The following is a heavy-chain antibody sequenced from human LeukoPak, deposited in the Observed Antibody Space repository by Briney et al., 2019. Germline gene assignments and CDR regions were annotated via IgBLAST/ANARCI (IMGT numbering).Heavy chain of an antibody. CDR3: ARDGTGDVY. CDR2: INHSGST. J-gene: IGHJ4*02. CDR1: GGSFSGYY. V-gene: IGHV4-34*01. D-gene: IGHD7-27*01. Sequence: SETLSLTCAVYGGSFSGYYWSWIRQPPGKGLEWIGEINHSGSTNYNPSLKSRVTISVDTSKNQFSLKLSSVTAADTAVYYCARDGTGDVYWGQRTLVTVSS.